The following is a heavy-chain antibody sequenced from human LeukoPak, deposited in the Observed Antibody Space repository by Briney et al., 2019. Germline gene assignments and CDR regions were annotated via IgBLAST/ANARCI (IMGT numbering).Heavy chain of an antibody. V-gene: IGHV4-4*07. CDR1: GGSITSFY. J-gene: IGHJ6*03. Sequence: PSETLSLTCTVSGGSITSFYWNWIRPPAGKGLGWIGRIDTSGSTNYNPSLKSRVTMSVDTSKNQFSLRLSSVTAADTAVYYCARGQWELLRYNYIDVWGKGTTVTVSS. D-gene: IGHD1-26*01. CDR2: IDTSGST. CDR3: ARGQWELLRYNYIDV.